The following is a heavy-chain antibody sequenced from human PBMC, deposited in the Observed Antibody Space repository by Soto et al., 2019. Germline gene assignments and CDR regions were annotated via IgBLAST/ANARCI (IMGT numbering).Heavy chain of an antibody. D-gene: IGHD4-17*01. Sequence: QVQLVESGGGVVQPGRSLRLSCAASGFTFSSYGMHWVRQAPGKGLEWVAVIWYDGSNKYYADSVKGRFTISRDNSKNTLYLQMNSLRAEDTAVYYCARDHGDYPFLDLWGRGTLVTVSS. J-gene: IGHJ2*01. CDR1: GFTFSSYG. V-gene: IGHV3-33*01. CDR3: ARDHGDYPFLDL. CDR2: IWYDGSNK.